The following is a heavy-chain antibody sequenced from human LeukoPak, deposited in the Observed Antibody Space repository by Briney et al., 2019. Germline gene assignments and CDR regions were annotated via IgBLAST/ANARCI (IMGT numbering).Heavy chain of an antibody. CDR1: GGTFRSYA. V-gene: IGHV1-69*04. D-gene: IGHD5-18*01. CDR3: ASSGYSYGPNLDY. CDR2: IIPILGIA. J-gene: IGHJ4*02. Sequence: AASVKVSCKASGGTFRSYAISWVRQAPGQGLEWMGRIIPILGIANYAQKFQGRVTITADKSTSTAYMEVSSLRSEDTAVYYCASSGYSYGPNLDYWGQGTLVTVSS.